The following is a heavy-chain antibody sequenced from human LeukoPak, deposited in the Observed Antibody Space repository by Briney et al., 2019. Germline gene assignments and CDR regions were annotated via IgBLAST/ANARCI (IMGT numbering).Heavy chain of an antibody. CDR1: GFTFSSYA. V-gene: IGHV3-30-3*01. Sequence: PGRSLRLSCAASGFTFSSYAMHWVRQAPGKGLEWVAVISYDGSNKYYADSVKGRFTISRDNSKNTLYLQMNSLRAEDTAVYYCAREVYRGFDYWGQGTLVTVSS. J-gene: IGHJ4*02. D-gene: IGHD4-11*01. CDR2: ISYDGSNK. CDR3: AREVYRGFDY.